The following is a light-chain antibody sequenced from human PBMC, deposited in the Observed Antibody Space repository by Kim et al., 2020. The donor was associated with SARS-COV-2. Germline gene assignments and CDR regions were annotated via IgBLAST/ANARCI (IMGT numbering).Light chain of an antibody. CDR3: QQRSNWLT. V-gene: IGKV3-11*01. Sequence: SLSPGERATRACRASQSVSSYFGCYQQQPGQAPRLLIYDASNRATGIPARCSGSGSGTDFTITSSILEPEDVAVYYCQQRSNWLTFGGGTKVDIK. CDR1: QSVSSY. J-gene: IGKJ4*02. CDR2: DAS.